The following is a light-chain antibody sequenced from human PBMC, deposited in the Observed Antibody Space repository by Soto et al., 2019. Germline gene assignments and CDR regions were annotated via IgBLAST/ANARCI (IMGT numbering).Light chain of an antibody. CDR3: QQYDSVFT. V-gene: IGKV1-33*01. CDR1: QDITNY. J-gene: IGKJ5*01. Sequence: DIQMTQSPSSLSASVGDRVTITCQASQDITNYLNWYQQKPGKAPNLLIYGASNLETGVPSRFSGSGSGTDVTFTISSLQAEHIGTYFCQQYDSVFTFGQGTRLEIK. CDR2: GAS.